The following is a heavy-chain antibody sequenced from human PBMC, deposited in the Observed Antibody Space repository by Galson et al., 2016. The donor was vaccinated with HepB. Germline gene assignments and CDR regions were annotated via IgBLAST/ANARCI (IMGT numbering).Heavy chain of an antibody. Sequence: SETLSLTCAVSGGSISSGNWWSWVRQPPGKGLEWIGEIYHSGSTNYNPSLKSRVTISVDKSKNQFSLKLTSVTAADTAVYYCARGQAGIAVAGTFYWGQGSLVTVSS. CDR2: IYHSGST. CDR1: GGSISSGNW. CDR3: ARGQAGIAVAGTFY. J-gene: IGHJ4*02. V-gene: IGHV4-4*02. D-gene: IGHD6-19*01.